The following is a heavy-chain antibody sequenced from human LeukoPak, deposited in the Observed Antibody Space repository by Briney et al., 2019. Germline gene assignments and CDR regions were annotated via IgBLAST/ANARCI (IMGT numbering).Heavy chain of an antibody. CDR1: GFSLSDHY. CDR2: ISSSGITM. D-gene: IGHD5-18*01. Sequence: GGSLRLSCAASGFSLSDHYMGWIRQAPGKGLEWVSYISSSGITMYYADSVKGRFTISRDNAKNSLFLEMNSLRAEDTAVYYCTREGVGFSYGFANLWGQGTQVTVSS. V-gene: IGHV3-11*01. CDR3: TREGVGFSYGFANL. J-gene: IGHJ5*02.